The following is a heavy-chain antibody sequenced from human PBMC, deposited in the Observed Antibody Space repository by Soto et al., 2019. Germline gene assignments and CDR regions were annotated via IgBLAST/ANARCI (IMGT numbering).Heavy chain of an antibody. J-gene: IGHJ4*02. D-gene: IGHD6-19*01. CDR3: AKGLLRISVAGNAPDY. CDR2: ISYEGSEK. V-gene: IGHV3-30*18. Sequence: VQLVESGGGVVQPGRSLTISCAASGFTFTSHSMYWVRQAPGKGLEWVSLISYEGSEKYYADSVKGRLTISRDNSNNTLYLQLSNLRPEDTAMYYCAKGLLRISVAGNAPDYWGQGTLVTVSS. CDR1: GFTFTSHS.